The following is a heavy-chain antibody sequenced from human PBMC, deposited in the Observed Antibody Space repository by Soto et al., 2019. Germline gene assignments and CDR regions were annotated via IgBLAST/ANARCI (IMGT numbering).Heavy chain of an antibody. D-gene: IGHD3-16*01. V-gene: IGHV1-18*01. CDR2: ISTYNANT. J-gene: IGHJ4*02. CDR3: VRGGTPIDY. CDR1: GYTFTNFG. Sequence: QVQLVQSGAEVKKPGASVKVSCKTSGYTFTNFGISWVRQAPGQGLEWRGWISTYNANTNYAQKFQGSVTMTTDTSTSTAYMELRSLRSDDTAVYYCVRGGTPIDYWGQGTLVTVAS.